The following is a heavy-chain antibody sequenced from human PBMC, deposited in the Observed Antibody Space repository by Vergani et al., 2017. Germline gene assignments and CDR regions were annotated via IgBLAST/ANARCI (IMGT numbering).Heavy chain of an antibody. CDR1: GGTFSNFA. CDR2: IIPMFGTT. D-gene: IGHD6-6*01. CDR3: ARSSMAPQGALDI. V-gene: IGHV1-69*01. J-gene: IGHJ3*02. Sequence: QVQVVQSGAEVKKSGASVKVSCKASGGTFSNFAINWVRQAPGQGLEWMGGIIPMFGTTNYAQKLQGRVTITADESTSTAYMELSSLRSEDTAVYYCARSSMAPQGALDIWGQGTKVTVSS.